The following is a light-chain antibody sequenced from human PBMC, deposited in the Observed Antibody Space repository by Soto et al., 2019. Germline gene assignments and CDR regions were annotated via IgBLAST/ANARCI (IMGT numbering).Light chain of an antibody. CDR1: QGISSY. CDR3: QHYNSYSEA. J-gene: IGKJ1*01. CDR2: AAS. V-gene: IGKV1-27*01. Sequence: DIQMTQSPSSLSASVGDRVTITCRASQGISSYLACYQQKPGKVPKLLICAASTLHSGVPSRFTGSGSGTDFTLTISSLQPDDFATYYCQHYNSYSEAFGQGTKVDIK.